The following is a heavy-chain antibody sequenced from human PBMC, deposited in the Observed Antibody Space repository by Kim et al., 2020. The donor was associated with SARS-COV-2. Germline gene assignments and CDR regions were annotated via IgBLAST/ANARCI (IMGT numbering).Heavy chain of an antibody. D-gene: IGHD3-10*01. Sequence: SETLSLTCTVSGGSISSGSYYWSWIRQPAGKGLEWIGRIYTSGSTNYNPSLKSRVTISVDTSKNQFSLKLSSVTAADTAVYYCARSGRGEDYFDYWGQGTLVTVSS. CDR2: IYTSGST. J-gene: IGHJ4*02. CDR3: ARSGRGEDYFDY. V-gene: IGHV4-61*02. CDR1: GGSISSGSYY.